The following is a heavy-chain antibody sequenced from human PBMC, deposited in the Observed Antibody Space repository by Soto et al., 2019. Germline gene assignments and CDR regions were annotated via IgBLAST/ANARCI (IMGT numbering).Heavy chain of an antibody. CDR2: INPNSGGT. Sequence: GASVKVSCKASGYTFTGYYMHWVRQAPGQGLEWMGWINPNSGGTNYAQKFQGWVTMTRDTSISTAYMELSRLRSDDTAVYYCARVGHHDSSGYYYFDYWGQGTLVTVSS. CDR3: ARVGHHDSSGYYYFDY. J-gene: IGHJ4*02. D-gene: IGHD3-22*01. V-gene: IGHV1-2*04. CDR1: GYTFTGYY.